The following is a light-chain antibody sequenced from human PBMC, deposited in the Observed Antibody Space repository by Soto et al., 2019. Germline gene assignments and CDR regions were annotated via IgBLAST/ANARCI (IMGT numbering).Light chain of an antibody. CDR3: QQYNSYSWA. V-gene: IGKV1-5*03. J-gene: IGKJ1*01. CDR1: QTISSW. Sequence: DIQMPQSPSALPASVGYRVTITCRASQTISSWLAWYQQKPGKAPKLLIYKASSLESGVPSRFSGSGSGTEFTLTISSLQPDDFATYYCQQYNSYSWAFGQGTKVDIK. CDR2: KAS.